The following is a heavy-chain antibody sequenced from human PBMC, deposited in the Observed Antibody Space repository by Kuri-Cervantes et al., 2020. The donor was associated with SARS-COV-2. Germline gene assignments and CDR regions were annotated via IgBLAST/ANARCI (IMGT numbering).Heavy chain of an antibody. Sequence: SQTLSLTCAVSGGSISSGGYSWGWILQPPGKGLEWVGYIYHSGSTYYNPSLTSRVTISEDRSKNQFSLKVSSVTAADTAVYYCARVISITIFGVAIRGHGWLDPWGQGTLVTVSS. CDR2: IYHSGST. CDR3: ARVISITIFGVAIRGHGWLDP. V-gene: IGHV4-30-2*01. J-gene: IGHJ5*02. CDR1: GGSISSGGYS. D-gene: IGHD3-3*01.